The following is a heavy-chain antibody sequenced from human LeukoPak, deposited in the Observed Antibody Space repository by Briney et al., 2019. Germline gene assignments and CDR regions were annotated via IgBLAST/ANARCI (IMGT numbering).Heavy chain of an antibody. D-gene: IGHD2-2*02. J-gene: IGHJ4*02. CDR2: ISYDGSNK. V-gene: IGHV3-30-3*01. Sequence: PGRSLRLSCVASGFTFSSYTMHWVRQAPGKGLEWVAVISYDGSNKYYADSVKGRFTISRDNSKNTLYLQMNSLRAEDTAVYYCARAPLGYCSSTSCYRVYWGQGTLVTVSS. CDR1: GFTFSSYT. CDR3: ARAPLGYCSSTSCYRVY.